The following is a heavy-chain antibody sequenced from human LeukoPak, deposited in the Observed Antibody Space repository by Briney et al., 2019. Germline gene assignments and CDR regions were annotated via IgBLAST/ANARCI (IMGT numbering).Heavy chain of an antibody. V-gene: IGHV1-18*04. J-gene: IGHJ4*02. Sequence: GASVKVSCKAIGYTFTGYYLHWVRQAPGQGLEWMGWISAYNGNTNYAQKLQGRVTMTTDTSTSTAYMELRSLRSDDTAVYYCARDTPTFVGPGDYWGQGTLVTVSS. D-gene: IGHD2-21*01. CDR2: ISAYNGNT. CDR3: ARDTPTFVGPGDY. CDR1: GYTFTGYY.